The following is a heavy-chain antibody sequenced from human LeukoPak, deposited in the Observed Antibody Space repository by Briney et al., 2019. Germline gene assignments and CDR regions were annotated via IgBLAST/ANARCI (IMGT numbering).Heavy chain of an antibody. CDR1: GGTFSSYA. Sequence: SVKVSCKASGGTFSSYAISWVRQAPGQGLEWMGGIIPIFGTANYAQKFQGRVTITADESTSTAYMELSSLRSEDTAVYYCARVVSPASVSKYYYYYMDVWGKGTTVTISS. CDR2: IIPIFGTA. D-gene: IGHD1-14*01. CDR3: ARVVSPASVSKYYYYYMDV. V-gene: IGHV1-69*13. J-gene: IGHJ6*03.